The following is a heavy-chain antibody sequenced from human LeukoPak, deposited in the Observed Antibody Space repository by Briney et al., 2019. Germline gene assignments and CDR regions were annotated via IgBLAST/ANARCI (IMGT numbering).Heavy chain of an antibody. CDR2: IYPGDSDT. CDR1: GYSFTTYW. D-gene: IGHD2-15*01. V-gene: IGHV5-51*01. CDR3: ARHRGRCSRGACYSDY. J-gene: IGHJ4*02. Sequence: GESLKISCKASGYSFTTYWIGWVRQMPGKGLEWMGIIYPGDSDTRYGPSFQGQVTISADKSISTAYLQWSSLKASDTAMYYCARHRGRCSRGACYSDYWGQGTLVTVSS.